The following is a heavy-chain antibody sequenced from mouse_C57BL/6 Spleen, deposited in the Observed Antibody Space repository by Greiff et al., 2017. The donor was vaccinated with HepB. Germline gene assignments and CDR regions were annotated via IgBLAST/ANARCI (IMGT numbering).Heavy chain of an antibody. CDR2: ISSGGSYT. CDR3: ARDSSGDFDY. D-gene: IGHD3-2*02. Sequence: EVQGVESGGDLVKPGGSLKLSCAASGFTFSSYGMSWVRQTPDKRLEWVATISSGGSYTYYPDSVKGRFTISRDNAKNTLYLQMSSLKSEDTAMYYCARDSSGDFDYWGQGTTLTVSS. CDR1: GFTFSSYG. J-gene: IGHJ2*01. V-gene: IGHV5-6*01.